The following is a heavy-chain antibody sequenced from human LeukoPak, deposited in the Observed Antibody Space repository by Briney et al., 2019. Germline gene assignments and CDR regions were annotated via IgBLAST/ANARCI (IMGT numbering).Heavy chain of an antibody. V-gene: IGHV4-59*01. CDR3: ARQRKIITIFGVGTPVDMDV. D-gene: IGHD3-3*01. Sequence: SETLSLTCTVSGGSISSDYWSSIRQPPGKGLEWIGYIYYSGSTNYNPSLKSRVTISVDTSKNQFSLKLSSVTAADPAVYYCARQRKIITIFGVGTPVDMDVWGKGTTVTVSS. CDR1: GGSISSDY. J-gene: IGHJ6*03. CDR2: IYYSGST.